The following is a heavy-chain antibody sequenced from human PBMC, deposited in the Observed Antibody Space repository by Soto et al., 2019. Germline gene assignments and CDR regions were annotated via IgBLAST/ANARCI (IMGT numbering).Heavy chain of an antibody. D-gene: IGHD6-13*01. V-gene: IGHV3-23*01. CDR1: GFNFRSYG. CDR3: AKGGVAAARGYFDH. CDR2: ISGSGSVT. Sequence: LRLSCAASGFNFRSYGLSWVRQAPGKGLEWVSDISGSGSVTNYADSVKGRFTISRDNSNNTLTLQMDSLRAEDTAVYYCAKGGVAAARGYFDHWGQGTRVTVSS. J-gene: IGHJ4*02.